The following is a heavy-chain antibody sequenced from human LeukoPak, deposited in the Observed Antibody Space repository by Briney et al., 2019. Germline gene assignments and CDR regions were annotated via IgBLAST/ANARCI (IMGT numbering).Heavy chain of an antibody. CDR2: IYYSGST. Sequence: SETLSLTCTVSGGSISSYYWNWIRQPPGKGLEWIGYIYYSGSTNYNPSLKSRVTISVDTSKNQFSLTLSSVTAADKAVYYCARAGRTDGYKSYFDYWGQGTLVTVSS. CDR3: ARAGRTDGYKSYFDY. CDR1: GGSISSYY. J-gene: IGHJ4*02. D-gene: IGHD5-24*01. V-gene: IGHV4-59*01.